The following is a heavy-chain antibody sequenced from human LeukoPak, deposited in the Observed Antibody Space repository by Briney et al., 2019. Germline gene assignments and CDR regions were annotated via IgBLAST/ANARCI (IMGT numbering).Heavy chain of an antibody. CDR3: ATSPGIAAAGTGYYYYYYMDV. CDR1: GGSISSSSYY. V-gene: IGHV4-39*07. Sequence: PSEALSLTCTVSGGSISSSSYYWGWIRQPPGKGLEWIGSIYYSGSTYYNPSLKSRVTISVDTSKNQFSLKLSSVTAADTAVYYCATSPGIAAAGTGYYYYYYMDVWGKGTTVTISS. D-gene: IGHD6-13*01. CDR2: IYYSGST. J-gene: IGHJ6*03.